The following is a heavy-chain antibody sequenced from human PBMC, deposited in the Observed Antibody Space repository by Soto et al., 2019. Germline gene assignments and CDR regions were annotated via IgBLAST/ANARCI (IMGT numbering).Heavy chain of an antibody. J-gene: IGHJ3*02. CDR3: VREGACTRDFPHNTFDI. CDR1: GFSFSVYY. Sequence: QVQLVESGGGLVKPGGSLRLSCAASGFSFSVYYMTWIRQAPGSGLEWISSIDRNGDIVYYADSVKGRFTISRDYAKSSLYLKMDSLRDGDTAVYYCVREGACTRDFPHNTFDIWGQGTMVTVAS. CDR2: IDRNGDIV. D-gene: IGHD3-16*01. V-gene: IGHV3-11*01.